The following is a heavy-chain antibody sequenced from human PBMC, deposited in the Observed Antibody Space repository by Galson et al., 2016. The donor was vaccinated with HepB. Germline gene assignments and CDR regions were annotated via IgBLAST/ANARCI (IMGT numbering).Heavy chain of an antibody. CDR1: GGSFSGYY. CDR3: ARVNSRLGVTDI. V-gene: IGHV4-34*01. D-gene: IGHD1-26*01. CDR2: INDSGKT. Sequence: TLSLTCAVSGGSFSGYYWTWIRQPPGKVLEWLGEINDSGKTRYNSFLKSRVIISVDTSKKQFSLKVKSVTAADTAVYYCARVNSRLGVTDIWGEGMLVTVSS. J-gene: IGHJ4*02.